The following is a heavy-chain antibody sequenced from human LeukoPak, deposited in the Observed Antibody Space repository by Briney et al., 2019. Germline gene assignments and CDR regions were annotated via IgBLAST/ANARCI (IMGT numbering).Heavy chain of an antibody. Sequence: GGSLRLSCAASRFTFSTYWMTWVRQAPGKGLEWVANIKQDGIEKYYVDSVKGRFTISRDNARNSLYLQMNSLRAEDTAVYYCAKSALAAGVAHYYDSSGSFDYWGQGTLVTVSS. V-gene: IGHV3-7*03. D-gene: IGHD3-22*01. CDR3: AKSALAAGVAHYYDSSGSFDY. CDR2: IKQDGIEK. J-gene: IGHJ4*02. CDR1: RFTFSTYW.